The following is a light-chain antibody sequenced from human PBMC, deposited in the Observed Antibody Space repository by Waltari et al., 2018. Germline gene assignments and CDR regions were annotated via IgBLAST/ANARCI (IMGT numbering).Light chain of an antibody. Sequence: EIVLTPSPGTLPWSPGERATLPCRASQSGSSSYLAWYQQKPGQAPRLLIYGASSMAPGIPDRFSGSGSGTDFTLTISRLEPEDFAVYYCQQYSSSPYTFGQGTKLEIK. CDR2: GAS. CDR1: QSGSSSY. V-gene: IGKV3-20*01. J-gene: IGKJ2*01. CDR3: QQYSSSPYT.